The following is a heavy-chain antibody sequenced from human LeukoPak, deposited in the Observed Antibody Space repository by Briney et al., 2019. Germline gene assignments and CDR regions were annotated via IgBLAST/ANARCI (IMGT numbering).Heavy chain of an antibody. CDR3: ARDMGYSGYDPDYYYYGMDV. CDR2: IWYGGSNK. D-gene: IGHD5-12*01. Sequence: GGSLRLSCAASGFTFSSYGMHWVRQAPGKGLEWVAVIWYGGSNKYYADSVKGRFTISRDNSKNTLYLQMNSLRAEDTAVYYCARDMGYSGYDPDYYYYGMDVWGKGTTVTVSS. J-gene: IGHJ6*04. CDR1: GFTFSSYG. V-gene: IGHV3-33*01.